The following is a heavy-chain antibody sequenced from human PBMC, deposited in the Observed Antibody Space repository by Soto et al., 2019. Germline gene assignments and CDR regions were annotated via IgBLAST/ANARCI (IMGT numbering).Heavy chain of an antibody. Sequence: ASVKVSCKASGYTFTSYYMHWVRQAPGRGLEWMGIINPSGGSTSYAQKFQGRVTMTRDTSTSTVYMELSSLRSEDTAVYYCARSPRYCSGGSCFDYWGQGTLVTVSS. D-gene: IGHD2-15*01. V-gene: IGHV1-46*01. CDR1: GYTFTSYY. J-gene: IGHJ4*02. CDR3: ARSPRYCSGGSCFDY. CDR2: INPSGGST.